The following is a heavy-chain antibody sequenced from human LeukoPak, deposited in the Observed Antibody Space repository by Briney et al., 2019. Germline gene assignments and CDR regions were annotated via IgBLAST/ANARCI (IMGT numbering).Heavy chain of an antibody. D-gene: IGHD5-12*01. Sequence: SVKVSCKASGYTFTSYGISWVRQAPGQGLEWMGGIIPIFGTANYAQKFQGRVTITADKSTSTAYMELSSLRSEDTAVYYCANLLYSGYGHPIDYWGQGTLVTVSS. CDR2: IIPIFGTA. V-gene: IGHV1-69*06. J-gene: IGHJ4*02. CDR3: ANLLYSGYGHPIDY. CDR1: GYTFTSYG.